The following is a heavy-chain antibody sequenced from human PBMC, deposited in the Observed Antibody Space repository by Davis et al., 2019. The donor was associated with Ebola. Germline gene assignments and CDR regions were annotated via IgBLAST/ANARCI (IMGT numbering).Heavy chain of an antibody. J-gene: IGHJ5*02. D-gene: IGHD1-1*01. CDR2: IKQDGSEK. V-gene: IGHV3-7*03. CDR3: ARQTGT. Sequence: GGSLRLSCTVSGGTVSSNYMSWVRQAPGKGLEWVANIKQDGSEKYYVDSVKGRFTISRDNAKNSLYLQMNSLRAEDTAVYYCARQTGTWGQGTLVTVSS. CDR1: GGTVSSNY.